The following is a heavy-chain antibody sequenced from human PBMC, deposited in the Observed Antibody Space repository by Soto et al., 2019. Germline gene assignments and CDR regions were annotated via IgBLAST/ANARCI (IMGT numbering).Heavy chain of an antibody. CDR3: ARQYSSDWEDFDF. Sequence: PGGSLRLSCAASGFTFSTYSMNWVRQAPGKGLEWVSSISSSSNFIYYADSVKGRSTISRDNAKDSLFLQMNSLRAEDTAVYYCARQYSSDWEDFDFWGQGTLVTVSS. CDR2: ISSSSNFI. D-gene: IGHD6-19*01. CDR1: GFTFSTYS. V-gene: IGHV3-21*01. J-gene: IGHJ4*02.